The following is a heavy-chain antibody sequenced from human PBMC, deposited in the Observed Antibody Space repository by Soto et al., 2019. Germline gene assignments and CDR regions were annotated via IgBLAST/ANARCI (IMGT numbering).Heavy chain of an antibody. CDR2: IWNDGGNK. CDR1: AFTFSDYG. D-gene: IGHD1-26*01. J-gene: IGHJ6*03. V-gene: IGHV3-33*01. CDR3: ARAIGLRRGYYYYMDV. Sequence: GGSLRLSCAASAFTFSDYGMHWVRQAPGKGLEWVSVIWNDGGNKYYGDSVKGRFTISRDNSRNTLYLQMNSLRAEDTAVYYCARAIGLRRGYYYYMDVWGKGTTVTVSS.